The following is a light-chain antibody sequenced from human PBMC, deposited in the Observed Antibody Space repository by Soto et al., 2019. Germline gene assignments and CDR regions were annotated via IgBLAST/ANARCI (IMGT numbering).Light chain of an antibody. CDR2: GNS. CDR1: SSNIWAGYD. CDR3: QSYDSSLSGSV. J-gene: IGLJ3*02. Sequence: QSVLTQPPSVSGAPGQRVTISCTGSSSNIWAGYDVHWYQQLPGTAPKLLIYGNSNRPSGVPDRFSGSKSGTSASLAITGLQAEDEADYYCQSYDSSLSGSVFGGGTKLT. V-gene: IGLV1-40*01.